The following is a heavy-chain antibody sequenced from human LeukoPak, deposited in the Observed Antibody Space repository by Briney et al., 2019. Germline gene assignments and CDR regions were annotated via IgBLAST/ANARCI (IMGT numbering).Heavy chain of an antibody. J-gene: IGHJ5*02. CDR3: ARDPAYNSGWYSWFAP. CDR2: ISSSSSYT. V-gene: IGHV3-11*05. D-gene: IGHD6-19*01. Sequence: PGGSLGLSCAASGFTFSDYYMSWIRQAPGKGLEWVSYISSSSSYTNYADSVKGRFTISRDNAKNSLYLKMNSLRAEDTAVYYCARDPAYNSGWYSWFAPCGLVTLVTVSS. CDR1: GFTFSDYY.